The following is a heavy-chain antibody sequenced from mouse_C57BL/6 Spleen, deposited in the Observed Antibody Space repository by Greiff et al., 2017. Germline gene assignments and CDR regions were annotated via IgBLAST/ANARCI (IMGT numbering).Heavy chain of an antibody. V-gene: IGHV1-72*01. D-gene: IGHD2-3*01. CDR1: GYTFTSYW. Sequence: QVQLQQPGAELVKPGASVKLSCKASGYTFTSYWMHWVKQRPGRGLEWIGRIDPTSGGTKYNEKFKSKATLTVDKPSSTAYMQLSSLTSEYSAVYDCASIMTYDGYYAAMADWGQTSSVSVAS. CDR3: ASIMTYDGYYAAMAD. J-gene: IGHJ4*01. CDR2: IDPTSGGT.